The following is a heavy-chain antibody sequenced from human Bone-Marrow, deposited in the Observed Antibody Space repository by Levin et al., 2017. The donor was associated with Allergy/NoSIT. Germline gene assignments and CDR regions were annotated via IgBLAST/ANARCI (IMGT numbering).Heavy chain of an antibody. V-gene: IGHV3-9*01. Sequence: LSLTCAASGFTFDDSAMYWVRQIPGKGLEWVSGITWNSGIIDYADSVKGRFTISRDNAKNSLFLEMNSLRAEDTALYFCARHMSTAAAVSYHYGMDVWGQGTTVTVSS. D-gene: IGHD6-13*01. J-gene: IGHJ6*02. CDR3: ARHMSTAAAVSYHYGMDV. CDR1: GFTFDDSA. CDR2: ITWNSGII.